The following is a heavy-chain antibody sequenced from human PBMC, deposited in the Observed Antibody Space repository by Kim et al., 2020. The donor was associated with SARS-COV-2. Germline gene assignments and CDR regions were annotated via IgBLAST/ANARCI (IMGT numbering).Heavy chain of an antibody. J-gene: IGHJ5*02. CDR2: VFYSGST. CDR3: ARGIPMVRGVLRWFDP. CDR1: GGSISSYY. V-gene: IGHV4-59*01. Sequence: SETLSLTCTVSGGSISSYYWSWIRQPPGKGLEWIGYVFYSGSTNYNPSLKSRVTISVDTSKNQFSLKLSSVTAADTAVYYCARGIPMVRGVLRWFDPGGRGTLVTVSS. D-gene: IGHD3-10*01.